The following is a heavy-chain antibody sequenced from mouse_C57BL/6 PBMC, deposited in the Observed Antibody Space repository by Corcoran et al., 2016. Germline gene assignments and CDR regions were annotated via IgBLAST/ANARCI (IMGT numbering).Heavy chain of an antibody. CDR1: GYTFTTYG. Sequence: QIQLVQSGPELKKPGETVKISCKASGYTFTTYGMSWVKQAPGKGLKWMGWINTYSGVPTYADDFKGRFAFSLETSASTAYLQINNLKNEDTATYFCALIYYYGSSWFAYWGQGTLVTVSA. CDR3: ALIYYYGSSWFAY. D-gene: IGHD1-1*01. CDR2: INTYSGVP. J-gene: IGHJ3*01. V-gene: IGHV9-3*01.